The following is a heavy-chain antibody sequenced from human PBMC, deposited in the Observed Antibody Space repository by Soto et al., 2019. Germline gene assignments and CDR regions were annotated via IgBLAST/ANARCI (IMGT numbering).Heavy chain of an antibody. Sequence: QVQLHESGPGLVKPSQTLSLTCIVSGVSISSGDDYWSWIRQPPGKGLEWIGYIHSSGSTYYNPSLRSRVTISADTSKNQFSLKLTSVTAADTAVYYCARGGGYDYWGQGALVTVSS. CDR1: GVSISSGDDY. CDR3: ARGGGYDY. CDR2: IHSSGST. V-gene: IGHV4-30-4*01. D-gene: IGHD3-22*01. J-gene: IGHJ4*02.